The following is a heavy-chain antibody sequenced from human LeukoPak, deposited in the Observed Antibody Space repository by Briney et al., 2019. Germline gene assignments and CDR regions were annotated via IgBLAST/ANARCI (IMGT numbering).Heavy chain of an antibody. D-gene: IGHD3-22*01. J-gene: IGHJ3*02. CDR2: ISWNSGSI. CDR1: GFTFSSYE. V-gene: IGHV3-9*03. CDR3: AKGTMIVVVDDAFDI. Sequence: PGGSLRLSCAASGFTFSSYEMNWVRQAPGKGLEWVSGISWNSGSIGYADSVKGRFTISRDNAKNSLYLQMNSLRAEDMALYYCAKGTMIVVVDDAFDIWGQGTMVTVSS.